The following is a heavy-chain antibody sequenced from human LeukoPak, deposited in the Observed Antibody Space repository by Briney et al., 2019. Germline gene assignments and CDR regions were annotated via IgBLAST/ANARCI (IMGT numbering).Heavy chain of an antibody. J-gene: IGHJ5*02. CDR1: GGSISSGGYY. CDR3: ARNPTRYREVSRGFDP. CDR2: INHSGST. Sequence: PSETLSLTCTVSGGSISSGGYYWSWIRQPPGKGLEWIGEINHSGSTNYNPSLKSRVTISVDTSKNQFSLKLSSVTAADTAVYYCARNPTRYREVSRGFDPWGQGTLVTVSS. D-gene: IGHD3-9*01. V-gene: IGHV4-39*07.